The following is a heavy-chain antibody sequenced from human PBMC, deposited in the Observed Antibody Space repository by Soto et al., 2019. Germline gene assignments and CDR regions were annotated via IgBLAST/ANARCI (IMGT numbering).Heavy chain of an antibody. CDR3: ARVGSSWYLGMDV. CDR1: GGSFSGYY. D-gene: IGHD6-13*01. Sequence: SETLSLTCAVYGGSFSGYYWSWIRQPPGKGLEWIGEINHSGSTNYNPSLKSRVTISVDTSKNQFSLKLSSVTAADTAVYYCARVGSSWYLGMDVWGQGTTVTVS. V-gene: IGHV4-34*01. CDR2: INHSGST. J-gene: IGHJ6*02.